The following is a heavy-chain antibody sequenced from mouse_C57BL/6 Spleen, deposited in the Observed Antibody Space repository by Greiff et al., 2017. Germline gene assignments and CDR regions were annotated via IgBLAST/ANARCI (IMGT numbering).Heavy chain of an antibody. CDR2: ISDGGSYT. D-gene: IGHD2-5*01. CDR1: GFTFSSYA. CDR3: ARPSYYSNTWFAY. V-gene: IGHV5-4*03. Sequence: EVMLVESGGGLVKPGGSLKLSCAASGFTFSSYAMSWVRQTPEKRLEWVATISDGGSYTYYPDNVKGRFTISRDNAKNNLYLQMSHLKSEDTAMYYCARPSYYSNTWFAYWGQGTLVTVSA. J-gene: IGHJ3*01.